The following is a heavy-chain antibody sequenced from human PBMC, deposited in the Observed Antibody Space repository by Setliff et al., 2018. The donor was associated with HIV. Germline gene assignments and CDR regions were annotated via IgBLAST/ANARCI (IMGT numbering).Heavy chain of an antibody. J-gene: IGHJ4*02. Sequence: PSETLSLTCAVYGGSFSCYYWTWIRQPPGRGLEWIGEIIHSGGANYNRSRKSRVTSSVDTSKTQFSLNLSSVTAADTAVYYCARGGLGVVGAIDYWSQGTLVTVSS. CDR3: ARGGLGVVGAIDY. CDR2: IIHSGGA. CDR1: GGSFSCYY. V-gene: IGHV4-34*01. D-gene: IGHD2-15*01.